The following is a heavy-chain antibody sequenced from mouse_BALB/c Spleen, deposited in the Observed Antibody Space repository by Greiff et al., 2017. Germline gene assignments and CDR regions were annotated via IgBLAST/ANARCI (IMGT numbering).Heavy chain of an antibody. CDR3: ARCSTMIKDYYAMDY. CDR1: GFTFTDYY. J-gene: IGHJ4*01. D-gene: IGHD2-4*01. CDR2: IRNKANGYTT. Sequence: EVQGVESGGGLVQPGGSLRLSCATSGFTFTDYYMSWVRQPPGKALEWLGFIRNKANGYTTEYSASVKGRFTISRDNSQSILYLQMNTLRAEDSATYYCARCSTMIKDYYAMDYWGQGTSVTVSS. V-gene: IGHV7-3*02.